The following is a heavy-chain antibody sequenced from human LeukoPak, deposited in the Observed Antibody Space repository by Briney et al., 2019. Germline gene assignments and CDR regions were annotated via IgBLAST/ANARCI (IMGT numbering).Heavy chain of an antibody. CDR1: GGSISSYY. CDR3: ARRTTGTGPFDY. CDR2: IYYLGST. J-gene: IGHJ4*02. Sequence: SETLSLTCTVSGGSISSYYWSWIRQPPGKGLEWIAYIYYLGSTNYNPSLKSRVTISVDTSKNQFSLKLSSVTAADTAVYYCARRTTGTGPFDYWGQGTLVTVSS. V-gene: IGHV4-59*08. D-gene: IGHD1-1*01.